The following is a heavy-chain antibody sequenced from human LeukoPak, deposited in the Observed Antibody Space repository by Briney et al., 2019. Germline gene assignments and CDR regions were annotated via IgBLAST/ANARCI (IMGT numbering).Heavy chain of an antibody. CDR2: IIAYNGNT. V-gene: IGHV1-18*01. J-gene: IGHJ3*02. Sequence: ASVKVSCKASGYTFTSYGISWVRQAPGQGLEWMGWIIAYNGNTNYAQKLQGRVTMTTDTSTSTAYMELRSLRSDDTAVYYCTREGVYAPDPSSYHRDAFDIWGQGTLVTVSS. CDR3: TREGVYAPDPSSYHRDAFDI. CDR1: GYTFTSYG. D-gene: IGHD2/OR15-2a*01.